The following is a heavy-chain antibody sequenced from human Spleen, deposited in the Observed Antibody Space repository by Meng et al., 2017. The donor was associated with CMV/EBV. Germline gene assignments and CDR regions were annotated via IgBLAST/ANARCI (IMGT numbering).Heavy chain of an antibody. Sequence: GGSLRLSCEGSGFTFSRYSFNWIRQAPGKGLEWVSYISSSGSTIYYADSVKGRFTISRDNAKNSLYLQMNSLRAEDTAVYYCARTVQSCDYWGQGTLVTVSS. D-gene: IGHD1-1*01. V-gene: IGHV3-48*04. CDR2: ISSSGSTI. J-gene: IGHJ4*02. CDR3: ARTVQSCDY. CDR1: GFTFSRYS.